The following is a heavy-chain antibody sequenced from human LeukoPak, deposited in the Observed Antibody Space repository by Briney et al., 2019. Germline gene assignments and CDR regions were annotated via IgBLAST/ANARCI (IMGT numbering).Heavy chain of an antibody. CDR1: GFTFSSYA. CDR3: ARVGSVAGSDYLDY. D-gene: IGHD6-19*01. J-gene: IGHJ4*02. V-gene: IGHV3-23*01. Sequence: PGGSLRLSCAASGFTFSSYAMNWVRQAPGKGLDWVSAISGSGGRTHYADSVKGRFTISRDNFKNTLYLQMISLKTEDTAVYYCARVGSVAGSDYLDYWGQGTLVTVSS. CDR2: ISGSGGRT.